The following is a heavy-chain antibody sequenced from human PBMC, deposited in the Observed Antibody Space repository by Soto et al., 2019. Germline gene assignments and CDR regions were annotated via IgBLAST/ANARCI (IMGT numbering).Heavy chain of an antibody. CDR1: GYTFTSYG. V-gene: IGHV1-18*01. CDR3: ATEDPPSLN. D-gene: IGHD2-2*01. J-gene: IGHJ4*02. Sequence: QVQLVQSGAEVKKPGASVKVSCKASGYTFTSYGISWVRQALGQGLERMGWISAYNGNTNYAQKLKGRVTRPTDTPTSTPDTRLRSLRSGDTPVYCCATEDPPSLNWCQGTLVTVSS. CDR2: ISAYNGNT.